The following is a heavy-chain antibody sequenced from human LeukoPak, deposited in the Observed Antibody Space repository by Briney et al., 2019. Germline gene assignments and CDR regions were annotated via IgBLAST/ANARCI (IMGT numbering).Heavy chain of an antibody. J-gene: IGHJ5*02. Sequence: SSETLSLTCAVYGGSFSGYYWSWIRQPPGKGLEWIGEINHSGSTNYNPSLKSRVTISVDTSKNQFSLKLSSVTAADTAVYYCARGPLLFAAAKNRFDPWGQGTLVTVSS. CDR3: ARGPLLFAAAKNRFDP. CDR2: INHSGST. V-gene: IGHV4-34*01. D-gene: IGHD6-13*01. CDR1: GGSFSGYY.